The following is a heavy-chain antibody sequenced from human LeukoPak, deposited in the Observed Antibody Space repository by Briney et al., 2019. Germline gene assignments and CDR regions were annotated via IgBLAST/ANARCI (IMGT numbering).Heavy chain of an antibody. V-gene: IGHV4-59*08. CDR1: GGSISTYY. CDR2: IYYSGST. J-gene: IGHJ6*02. Sequence: SETLSLTCTVSGGSISTYYWSWIRQPPGRGLEWIGYIYYSGSTDYNPSLKSRVTISVDTSKNQFSLKLTSVTAADTAIYYCARSCGGGNCNYFYHGMDVWGQGTTVTVSS. D-gene: IGHD2-15*01. CDR3: ARSCGGGNCNYFYHGMDV.